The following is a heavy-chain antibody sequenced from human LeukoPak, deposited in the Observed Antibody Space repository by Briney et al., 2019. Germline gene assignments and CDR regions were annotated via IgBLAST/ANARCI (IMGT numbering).Heavy chain of an antibody. CDR3: ARGLTISRIWAY. J-gene: IGHJ4*02. D-gene: IGHD3-9*01. CDR1: GGSFSGYY. V-gene: IGHV4-34*01. CDR2: INHSGST. Sequence: SETLSLTCAVYGGSFSGYYWSWIRQPPGKGLEWIGEINHSGSTNYNPSLKSRVTISVDTSKNQFSLKLSSVTAADTAVYYCARGLTISRIWAYWGQGTLVTVSS.